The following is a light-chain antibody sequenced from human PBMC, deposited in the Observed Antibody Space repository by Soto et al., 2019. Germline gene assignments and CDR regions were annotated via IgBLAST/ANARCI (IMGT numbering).Light chain of an antibody. CDR2: DAT. CDR1: HSITRW. Sequence: DIQMTQSPSTLSASVGDRVIISCRASHSITRWLAWYQQKPGKAPKSLMYDATTLESGVPSRFSGSGSGTEFTLTIASLQPDDFATYYCQQYNTFPWTFAQGTKVE. J-gene: IGKJ1*01. CDR3: QQYNTFPWT. V-gene: IGKV1-5*01.